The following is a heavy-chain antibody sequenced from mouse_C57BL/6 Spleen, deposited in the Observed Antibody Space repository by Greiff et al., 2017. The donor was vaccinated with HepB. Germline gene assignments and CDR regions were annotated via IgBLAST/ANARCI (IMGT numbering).Heavy chain of an antibody. J-gene: IGHJ3*01. CDR3: ASGYDYDGDFFAY. Sequence: EVKLMESGGGLVQPGGSLSLSCAASGFTFTDYYMSWVRQPPGKALEWLGFIRNKANGYTTEYSASVKGRFTISRDNSQSILHPQMNALRAEYSATYYCASGYDYDGDFFAYWGQGTLVTVSA. D-gene: IGHD2-4*01. CDR1: GFTFTDYY. CDR2: IRNKANGYTT. V-gene: IGHV7-3*01.